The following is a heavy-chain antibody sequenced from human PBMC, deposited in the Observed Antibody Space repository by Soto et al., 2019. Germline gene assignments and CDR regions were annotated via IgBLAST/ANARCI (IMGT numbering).Heavy chain of an antibody. CDR1: GFSLSTSGVG. V-gene: IGHV2-5*02. CDR3: AHLYYYDTSGYYRYFDY. J-gene: IGHJ4*02. D-gene: IGHD3-22*01. Sequence: SGPTLVNPTQTLTLTCTFSGFSLSTSGVGVGWIRQPPGKALEWLALMHWDDDKFYRPSLKSRLTITKDTSKNQVVLTMTNMDHVDTATYYCAHLYYYDTSGYYRYFDYWGQGTLVTVSS. CDR2: MHWDDDK.